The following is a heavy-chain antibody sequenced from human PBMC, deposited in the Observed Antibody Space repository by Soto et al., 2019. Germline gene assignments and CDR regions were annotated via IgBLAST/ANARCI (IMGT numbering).Heavy chain of an antibody. CDR1: GFIFSSSD. Sequence: QVQLVESGGGVVQPGRSLRLSCAASGFIFSSSDMHWVRQAPGKGLEWVAVIWYDGSSDYYADSVKGRFTISRDNSKNTLHLQMNSLRAEDTAVYYCARDNRGMDVWGQGTTVTVSS. J-gene: IGHJ6*02. CDR3: ARDNRGMDV. V-gene: IGHV3-33*01. CDR2: IWYDGSSD.